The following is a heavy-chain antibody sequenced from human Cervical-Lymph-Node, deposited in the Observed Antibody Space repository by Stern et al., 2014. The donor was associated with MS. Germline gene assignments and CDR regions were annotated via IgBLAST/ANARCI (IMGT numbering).Heavy chain of an antibody. J-gene: IGHJ4*02. CDR1: GFTFTSSA. V-gene: IGHV1-58*01. CDR3: AARVAVAGIVGFDY. D-gene: IGHD6-19*01. Sequence: QLVQSGPEVKKPGTSVKASCKASGFTFTSSAVQWVRQARGQRLEWIGWIVVGSGNTNYAQKFQERVTITRDMSTSTAYMELSSLRSEDTAVYYCAARVAVAGIVGFDYWGQGTLVTVSS. CDR2: IVVGSGNT.